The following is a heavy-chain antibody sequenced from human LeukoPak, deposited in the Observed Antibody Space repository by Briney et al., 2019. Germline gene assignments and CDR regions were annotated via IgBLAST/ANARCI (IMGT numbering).Heavy chain of an antibody. Sequence: ASVKVSCKASGYTFTGYYMHWVRQAPGQGLEWMGWINPNSGVTNYAQKFQGRVTMTRDTSISTAYMELSSLRSDDAAVYFCARGDPGIRFDYWGQGTLVTVSS. CDR3: ARGDPGIRFDY. CDR2: INPNSGVT. J-gene: IGHJ4*02. D-gene: IGHD1-14*01. CDR1: GYTFTGYY. V-gene: IGHV1-2*02.